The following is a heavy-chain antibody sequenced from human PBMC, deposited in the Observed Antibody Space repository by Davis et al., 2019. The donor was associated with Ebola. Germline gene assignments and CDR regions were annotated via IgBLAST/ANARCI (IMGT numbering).Heavy chain of an antibody. V-gene: IGHV3-74*01. Sequence: GESLKISCVASGFIFDDFAIHWVRQAPGKGLEWVARIKTDGSTTRYADSVKGRFTMSRDNSENTIYLQMSGLRAEDTAVYYCAGGLKGGLFDYWGQGTLVTVSS. CDR2: IKTDGSTT. CDR1: GFIFDDFA. D-gene: IGHD2-15*01. J-gene: IGHJ4*02. CDR3: AGGLKGGLFDY.